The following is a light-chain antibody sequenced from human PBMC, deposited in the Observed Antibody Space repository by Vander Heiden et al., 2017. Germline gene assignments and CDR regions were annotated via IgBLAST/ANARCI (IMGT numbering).Light chain of an antibody. Sequence: DIQMTQSPSTLSASVGDRVTITCRASQSISSWVAWYQHKPGKAPKLLIYKASSLESGIPSRFSGNGSGTEFTLTISSLQPDDFATYYCQQYNSYPITFGPGTKVDIK. V-gene: IGKV1-5*03. CDR1: QSISSW. J-gene: IGKJ3*01. CDR2: KAS. CDR3: QQYNSYPIT.